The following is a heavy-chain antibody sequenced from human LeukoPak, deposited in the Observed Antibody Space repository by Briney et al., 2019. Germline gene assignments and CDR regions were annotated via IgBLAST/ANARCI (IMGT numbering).Heavy chain of an antibody. Sequence: SETLSLTCAVYGGSFSGYYWSWIRQPPGKGLEWIGEINHSGSTNYNPSLKSRVTISVDTSKNQFSLKLSSVTAADTAVYYCARGGEDYWGQGTLVIVSS. CDR1: GGSFSGYY. D-gene: IGHD3-16*01. J-gene: IGHJ4*02. CDR2: INHSGST. CDR3: ARGGEDY. V-gene: IGHV4-34*01.